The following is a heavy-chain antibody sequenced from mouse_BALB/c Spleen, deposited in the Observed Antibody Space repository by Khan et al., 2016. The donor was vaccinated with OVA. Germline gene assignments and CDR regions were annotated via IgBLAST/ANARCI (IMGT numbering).Heavy chain of an antibody. J-gene: IGHJ2*02. Sequence: EVQLQESGPGLVKPSQSLSLTCTVTGYSITSDYAWNWIRQFPGNKLEWMGFISHSGNTTYNPSLKSRFSITRDTSKNQFFLQLNSVTTEDTATYYCARVYGGDFDYWGQGTSLTVSS. CDR2: ISHSGNT. CDR1: GYSITSDYA. V-gene: IGHV3-2*02. CDR3: ARVYGGDFDY. D-gene: IGHD1-1*01.